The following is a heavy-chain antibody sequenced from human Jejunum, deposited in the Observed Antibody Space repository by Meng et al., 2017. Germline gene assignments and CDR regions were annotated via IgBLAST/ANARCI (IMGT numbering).Heavy chain of an antibody. V-gene: IGHV4-4*02. CDR2: IFQSGST. J-gene: IGHJ4*02. CDR3: ARAASYNLDN. Sequence: QVQLQELGPGLVQPSGTLSLTCAVYGGSISSGNWWSWVRQPPGKGLEWIGEIFQSGSTNYNPSLKSRVTISVDKSKNQLSLNLISVTAADTAVYYCARAASYNLDNWGQGTLVTVSS. CDR1: GGSISSGNW. D-gene: IGHD5-24*01.